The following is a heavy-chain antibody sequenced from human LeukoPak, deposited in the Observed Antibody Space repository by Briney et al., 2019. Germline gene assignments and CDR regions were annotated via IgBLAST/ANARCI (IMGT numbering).Heavy chain of an antibody. V-gene: IGHV1-24*01. CDR1: GYTLTELS. J-gene: IGHJ4*02. D-gene: IGHD6-13*01. CDR2: FDPEDGET. CDR3: ATWGIAAAGTSLDY. Sequence: ASVKVSCKVSGYTLTELSMHWVRQAPGKGLEWMGGFDPEDGETIYAQKFQGRVTMTEDTSTDTAYMELSSLRSEDTAVYYCATWGIAAAGTSLDYWGQGTLVTVSS.